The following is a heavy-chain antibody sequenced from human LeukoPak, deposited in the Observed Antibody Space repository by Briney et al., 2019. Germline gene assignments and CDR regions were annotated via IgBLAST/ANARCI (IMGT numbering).Heavy chain of an antibody. CDR1: GFTFDDYA. CDR2: ISWNSGSI. J-gene: IGHJ4*02. CDR3: AKGRDGYNLYDY. D-gene: IGHD5-12*01. V-gene: IGHV3-9*01. Sequence: GGSLRLSCATSGFTFDDYAMHWVRQAPEKGLEWVSGISWNSGSIGYADSVKGRFTISRDNAKNSLYLQMNSLRAEDTALYYCAKGRDGYNLYDYWGQGTLVTVSS.